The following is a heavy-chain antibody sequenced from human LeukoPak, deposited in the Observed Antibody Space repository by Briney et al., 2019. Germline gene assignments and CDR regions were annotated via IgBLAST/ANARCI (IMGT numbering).Heavy chain of an antibody. V-gene: IGHV3-20*04. J-gene: IGHJ3*02. CDR2: MNGNGVST. D-gene: IGHD3-16*02. CDR3: VRRRRYYDPSWGTYRHPDVFDM. CDR1: GFNFIDYG. Sequence: GGSLRLSCVASGFNFIDYGMTWVREVPGNGLEWLSGMNGNGVSTGYADSVKGRFTMSRDNAKISVYLQMNNLRVEDTAVYYCVRRRRYYDPSWGTYRHPDVFDMWGQGTVVIVS.